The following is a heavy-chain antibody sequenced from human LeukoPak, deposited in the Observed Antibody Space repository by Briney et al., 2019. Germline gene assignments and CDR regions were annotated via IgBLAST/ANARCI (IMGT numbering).Heavy chain of an antibody. CDR2: IYYSGST. J-gene: IGHJ4*02. Sequence: SETLSLTCTVSGGSISSSSYYWGWIRHPPGKGLEWIGSIYYSGSTYYNPSLKSRVTISVDTSKNQFSLKLRSVTAADTAVYYCARSRPYINYDYWGQGTLVTVSS. CDR1: GGSISSSSYY. CDR3: ARSRPYINYDY. V-gene: IGHV4-39*07. D-gene: IGHD4-11*01.